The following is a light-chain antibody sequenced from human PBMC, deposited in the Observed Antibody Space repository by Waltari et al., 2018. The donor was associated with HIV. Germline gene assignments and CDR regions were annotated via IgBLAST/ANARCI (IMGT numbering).Light chain of an antibody. J-gene: IGKJ1*01. CDR3: LQDYNYPRT. V-gene: IGKV1-6*01. CDR2: AAS. Sequence: AIQMTQSPSSLSASVGDRVTITCRARQGIRNDLGWYQQKPGKTPKLRIYAASSLQSGVPSRVSGSGSGTDFTFTISSLQPEDFATYYCLQDYNYPRTCGQGTKVEIK. CDR1: QGIRND.